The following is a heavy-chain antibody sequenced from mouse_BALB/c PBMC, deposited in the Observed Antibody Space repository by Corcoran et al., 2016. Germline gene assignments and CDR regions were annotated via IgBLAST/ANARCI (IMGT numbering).Heavy chain of an antibody. CDR1: GYTFTSYT. Sequence: QVQLQQSGAELARPGASVKMSCKASGYTFTSYTMHWVKQRPGQGLEWIGYINPSSGYTNYNQKFKDKATLTADKSSSTAYMQLSSLTSEDSAVYYCARKRYYGNSYWYFDVWGAGTTVTVSS. J-gene: IGHJ1*01. CDR3: ARKRYYGNSYWYFDV. V-gene: IGHV1-4*01. CDR2: INPSSGYT. D-gene: IGHD2-1*01.